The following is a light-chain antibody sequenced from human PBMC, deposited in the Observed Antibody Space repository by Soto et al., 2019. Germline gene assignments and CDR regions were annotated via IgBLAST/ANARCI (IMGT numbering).Light chain of an antibody. J-gene: IGKJ3*01. CDR1: QSISSW. CDR3: QQYNSDSPVT. CDR2: DAS. V-gene: IGKV1-5*01. Sequence: DIQMTQSTSPLYASVGYRITITCRASQSISSWLAWYQQKPGKAPKLLIYDASSLESGVPSRFSGSGSGTEFTLTISSLQPDDFATYYCQQYNSDSPVTFCHGAMVDIK.